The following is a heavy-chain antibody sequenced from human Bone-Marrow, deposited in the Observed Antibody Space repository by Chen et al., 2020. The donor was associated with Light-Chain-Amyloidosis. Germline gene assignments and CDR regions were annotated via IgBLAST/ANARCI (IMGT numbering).Heavy chain of an antibody. D-gene: IGHD2-15*01. V-gene: IGHV3-73*01. CDR3: TRQTVSCHDY. Sequence: ELLVESGGGLVQPGGSLKLSCAASGFSLSDSHMHWVRQASGRGLEWVCHIRNKDDNYATAYAASVKGRFTISRDESKNMAYLQMNSLKTEDAAVYYCTRQTVSCHDYWGQGTLVTVSS. CDR2: IRNKDDNYAT. CDR1: GFSLSDSH. J-gene: IGHJ4*02.